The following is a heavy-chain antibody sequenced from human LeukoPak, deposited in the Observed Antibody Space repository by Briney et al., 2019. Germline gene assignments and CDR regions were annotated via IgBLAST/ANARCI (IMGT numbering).Heavy chain of an antibody. J-gene: IGHJ2*01. CDR1: RFTFSSYW. CDR2: INSDGSST. Sequence: PGGSLRLSCAASRFTFSSYWMYWVRQAPGKGLVWVSRINSDGSSTSYADSVKGQFTISRDNAKNTLYLQMNSLRAEDTALYYCASYNQRLSSWFFDLWGRGTLVTVSS. CDR3: ASYNQRLSSWFFDL. V-gene: IGHV3-74*01. D-gene: IGHD6-25*01.